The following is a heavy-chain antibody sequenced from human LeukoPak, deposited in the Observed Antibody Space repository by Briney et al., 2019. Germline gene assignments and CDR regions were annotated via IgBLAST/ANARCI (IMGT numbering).Heavy chain of an antibody. V-gene: IGHV3-33*01. J-gene: IGHJ3*02. D-gene: IGHD3-10*01. CDR1: GFTFSSYG. CDR3: ARGPGNLLDAFDI. Sequence: GSLGLSCAASGFTFSSYGMHWVRQAPGKGLEWVAVIWHDGSNKYYADSVKGRFTISRDNSKNTLYLQMNSLRAEDTAVYYCARGPGNLLDAFDIWGQGTMVTVSS. CDR2: IWHDGSNK.